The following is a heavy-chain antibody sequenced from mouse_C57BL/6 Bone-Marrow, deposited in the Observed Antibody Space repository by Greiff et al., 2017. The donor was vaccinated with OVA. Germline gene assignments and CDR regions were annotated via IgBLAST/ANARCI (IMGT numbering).Heavy chain of an antibody. CDR2: INPNNGGT. D-gene: IGHD2-5*01. CDR1: GYTFTDYN. CDR3: ASSYYSNYVLAY. V-gene: IGHV1-18*01. J-gene: IGHJ3*01. Sequence: EVQRVESGPELVKPGASVKIPCKASGYTFTDYNMDWVKQSHGKSLEWIGDINPNNGGTIYNQKFKGKATLTVDKSSSTAYMELRSLTSEDTAVYYCASSYYSNYVLAYWGQGTLVTVSA.